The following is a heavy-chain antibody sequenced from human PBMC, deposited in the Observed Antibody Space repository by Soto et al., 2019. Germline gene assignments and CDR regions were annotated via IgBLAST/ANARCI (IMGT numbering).Heavy chain of an antibody. J-gene: IGHJ3*02. CDR2: ISSSSSTI. CDR3: ARPMYSSSHDAFDI. V-gene: IGHV3-48*02. CDR1: GFTFSSYS. D-gene: IGHD6-13*01. Sequence: PGGSLRLSCAASGFTFSSYSMNWVRQAPGKGLEWVSYISSSSSTIYYADSVKGRFTISRDNAKNSLYLQMNSLRDEDTAVYYCARPMYSSSHDAFDIWGQGTMVTVSS.